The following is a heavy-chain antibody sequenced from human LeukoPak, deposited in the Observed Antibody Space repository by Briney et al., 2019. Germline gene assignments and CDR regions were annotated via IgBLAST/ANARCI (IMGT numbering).Heavy chain of an antibody. Sequence: QSGGSLRLSCTASGFTFGDYAMSWVRQAPGKGLEWVGFIRSKAYGGATEYAASVKGRFTISRDDSKSIAYLQMNSLKTEDTAVYYCTRALAARYCSGGSCYRYYYMDVWGKGTTVTISS. CDR2: IRSKAYGGAT. CDR1: GFTFGDYA. D-gene: IGHD2-15*01. V-gene: IGHV3-49*04. J-gene: IGHJ6*03. CDR3: TRALAARYCSGGSCYRYYYMDV.